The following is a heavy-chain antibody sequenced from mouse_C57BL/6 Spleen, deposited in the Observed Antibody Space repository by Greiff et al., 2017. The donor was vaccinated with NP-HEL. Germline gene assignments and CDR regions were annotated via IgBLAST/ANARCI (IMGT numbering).Heavy chain of an antibody. V-gene: IGHV5-15*01. Sequence: EVKLVESGGGLVQPGGSLKLSCAASGFTFSDYGMAWVRQAPRKGPAWVAFISNLAYSIYYADTVTGRFTISRENAKNTLYLEMSSLRSEDTAMYYCARNYDYEGGAMDYWGQGTSVTVSS. CDR2: ISNLAYSI. D-gene: IGHD2-4*01. CDR3: ARNYDYEGGAMDY. J-gene: IGHJ4*01. CDR1: GFTFSDYG.